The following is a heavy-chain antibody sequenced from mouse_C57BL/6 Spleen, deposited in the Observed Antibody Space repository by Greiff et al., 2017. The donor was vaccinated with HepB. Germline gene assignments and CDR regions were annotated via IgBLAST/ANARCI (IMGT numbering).Heavy chain of an antibody. D-gene: IGHD1-1*01. Sequence: QVQLQQSGAELVRPGTSVKLSCKASGYTFTSYWMHWVKQRPGQGLEWIGVIDPSDSYTNYNQKFKGKSTLTVDTSSSTAYMQLSSLTSEDSAVYYGAREELRAMDYWGQGTSVTVSS. V-gene: IGHV1-59*01. CDR1: GYTFTSYW. J-gene: IGHJ4*01. CDR3: AREELRAMDY. CDR2: IDPSDSYT.